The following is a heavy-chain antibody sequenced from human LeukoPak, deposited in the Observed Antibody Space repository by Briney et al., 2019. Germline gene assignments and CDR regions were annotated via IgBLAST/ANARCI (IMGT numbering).Heavy chain of an antibody. CDR2: IYHSGST. V-gene: IGHV4-38-2*01. J-gene: IGHJ4*02. Sequence: PSETLSHTCAVSGYSISSGYYWGWIRQPPGKGLEWIGSIYHSGSTYYNPSLKSRVTISVDTSKNQFSLKLSSVTAADTSAYYCARLIGVVVPAAINYWGQGTLVIVSA. CDR1: GYSISSGYY. D-gene: IGHD2-2*01. CDR3: ARLIGVVVPAAINY.